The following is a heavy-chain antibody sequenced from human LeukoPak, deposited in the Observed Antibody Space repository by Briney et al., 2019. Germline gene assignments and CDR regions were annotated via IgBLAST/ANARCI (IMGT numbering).Heavy chain of an antibody. D-gene: IGHD2-15*01. V-gene: IGHV4-34*01. CDR2: INHSGST. CDR3: ARALGYCSGGSCYGPDY. Sequence: KSSETLSLTCAVYGGSFSGYYWGWIRQPPGKGLEWIGEINHSGSTNYNPSLKSRVTISVDASKNQFSLKLSSVTAADTAVYYCARALGYCSGGSCYGPDYWGQGTLVTVSS. CDR1: GGSFSGYY. J-gene: IGHJ4*02.